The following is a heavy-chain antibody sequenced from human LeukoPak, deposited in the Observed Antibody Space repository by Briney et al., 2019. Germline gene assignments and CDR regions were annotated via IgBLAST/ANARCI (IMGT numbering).Heavy chain of an antibody. V-gene: IGHV4-39*07. CDR1: GGSISTSNYY. D-gene: IGHD2-15*01. Sequence: SETLSLTCTVSGGSISTSNYYWGWIRQPPGKGLEWIGNIFYSGSTYYSPSLKSRVTISLDTSKNQLSLNLKSVTAADTAVYYCARDRDVDDFDSWGHGTLVTVSS. J-gene: IGHJ4*01. CDR2: IFYSGST. CDR3: ARDRDVDDFDS.